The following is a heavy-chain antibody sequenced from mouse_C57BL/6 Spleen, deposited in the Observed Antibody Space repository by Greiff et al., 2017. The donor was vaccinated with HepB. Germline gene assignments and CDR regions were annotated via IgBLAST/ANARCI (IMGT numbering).Heavy chain of an antibody. D-gene: IGHD1-1*01. CDR2: IWWDDDK. CDR1: GFSLSTFGMG. CDR3: ARMDYGSSPGYFDY. V-gene: IGHV8-8*01. Sequence: QVTLKESGPGILQPSQTLSLTCSFSGFSLSTFGMGVGWIRQPSGKGLEWLAHIWWDDDKYYNPALKSRLTISKDTSKNQVFLKIANVDTADTATYYCARMDYGSSPGYFDYWAQGTTLTVSS. J-gene: IGHJ2*01.